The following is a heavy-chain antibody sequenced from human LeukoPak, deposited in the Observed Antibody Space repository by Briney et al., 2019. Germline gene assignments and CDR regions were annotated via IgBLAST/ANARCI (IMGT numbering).Heavy chain of an antibody. CDR1: GFTVSDKY. CDR3: ATGTSGFDPLAY. Sequence: GGSLRLSCVASGFTVSDKYMNWVRQVPGKGLEWVSVIYSAGSTDYADSVKGRFTISRDNSENTLYLQMTNLRVEDTAIYYCATGTSGFDPLAYWGQGTLVTVSS. V-gene: IGHV3-66*01. CDR2: IYSAGST. J-gene: IGHJ4*02. D-gene: IGHD5-12*01.